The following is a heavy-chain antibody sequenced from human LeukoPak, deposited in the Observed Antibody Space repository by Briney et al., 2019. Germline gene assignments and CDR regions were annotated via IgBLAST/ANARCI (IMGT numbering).Heavy chain of an antibody. CDR2: IYYSGST. CDR1: GGSISSGDYY. CDR3: ARGSASNWFDP. Sequence: PSQTLSLTCTVSGGSISSGDYYWSWTRQPPGKGLEWIGYIYYSGSTYYNPSLKSRVSMSVDTSKKQFSLKLTSVTAADTALYYCARGSASNWFDPWGQGTLVTVSS. J-gene: IGHJ5*02. V-gene: IGHV4-30-4*08.